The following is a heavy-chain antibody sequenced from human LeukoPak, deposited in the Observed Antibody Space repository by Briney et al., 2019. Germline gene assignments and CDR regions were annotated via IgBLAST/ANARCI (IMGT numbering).Heavy chain of an antibody. J-gene: IGHJ4*02. Sequence: ASETLSLTCAVYGGSFSGYYWSWIRQPPGKGLECIGSIYHSGSTYYNPSLKSRVTISVDTSKNQFSLNLSSVTAADTAMYYCARAVGTSRNFFDYWGQGTLVTVSS. CDR3: ARAVGTSRNFFDY. V-gene: IGHV4-34*01. CDR1: GGSFSGYY. D-gene: IGHD4-23*01. CDR2: IYHSGST.